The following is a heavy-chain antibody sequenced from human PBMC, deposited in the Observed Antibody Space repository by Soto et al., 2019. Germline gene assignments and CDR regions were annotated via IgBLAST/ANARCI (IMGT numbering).Heavy chain of an antibody. CDR1: RFTFRAYS. J-gene: IGHJ4*02. CDR2: INNDGSST. Sequence: GGSLRLSCAASRFTFRAYSMHWVRQAPGKGLVWVSHINNDGSSTTYADTGKGRFIISRDNARNTLYLQMNRLRADDTAVYYCARGPFLGYSSGGYYFDSWGQGTLVTVSS. D-gene: IGHD6-19*01. V-gene: IGHV3-74*01. CDR3: ARGPFLGYSSGGYYFDS.